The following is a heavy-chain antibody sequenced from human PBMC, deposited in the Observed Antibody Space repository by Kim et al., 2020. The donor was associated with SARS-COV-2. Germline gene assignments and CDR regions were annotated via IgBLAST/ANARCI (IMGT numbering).Heavy chain of an antibody. J-gene: IGHJ4*02. CDR2: IRGKANNDAT. D-gene: IGHD4-17*01. V-gene: IGHV3-73*01. Sequence: GGSLRLSCAASGFTLSDSAMHWVRQASGKGLEWVARIRGKANNDATAYAASVKGRFTISRDDSKNTAYRQMNSLKTEDTAVYYCTTHDYGDYRNFDYWGQGALVTVSS. CDR1: GFTLSDSA. CDR3: TTHDYGDYRNFDY.